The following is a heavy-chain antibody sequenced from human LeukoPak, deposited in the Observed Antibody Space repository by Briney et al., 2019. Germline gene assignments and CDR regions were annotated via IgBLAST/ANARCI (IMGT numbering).Heavy chain of an antibody. CDR3: ARSSRSSVSAPLGN. Sequence: GGSLRLSCAASGFTFSSYSMTWVRQAPGKGLEWISYISNGSSPIYYADSVKGRFTISRDNAKNSLYLQMNSLRAEDTAVYFCARSSRSSVSAPLGNWGQGTLVTVSS. CDR2: ISNGSSPI. CDR1: GFTFSSYS. D-gene: IGHD1-26*01. V-gene: IGHV3-48*04. J-gene: IGHJ4*02.